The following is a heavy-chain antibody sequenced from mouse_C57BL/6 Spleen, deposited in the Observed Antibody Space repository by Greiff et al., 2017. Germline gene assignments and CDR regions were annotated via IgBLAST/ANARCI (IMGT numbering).Heavy chain of an antibody. CDR2: VYPGDGDT. V-gene: IGHV1-82*01. D-gene: IGHD1-1*01. J-gene: IGHJ3*01. CDR3: ASYYYGSSIFAY. Sequence: VQRVESGPELVKPGASVKISCKASGYAFSSSWMNWVKQRPGKGLEWIGRVYPGDGDTNYNGKFKGKATLTADKSSSTAYMQLSSLTSEDSAVYCCASYYYGSSIFAYWGQGTLVTVSA. CDR1: GYAFSSSW.